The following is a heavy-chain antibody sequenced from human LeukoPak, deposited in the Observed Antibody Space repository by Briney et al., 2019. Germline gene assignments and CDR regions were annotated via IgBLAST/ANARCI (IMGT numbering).Heavy chain of an antibody. CDR2: IKSKTDGGTT. V-gene: IGHV3-15*01. CDR1: GLTFSNAW. D-gene: IGHD3-3*01. Sequence: PGGSLRLSCAASGLTFSNAWMSWVRQAPGKGLEWVGRIKSKTDGGTTDYAAPVKGRFTISRDDSKNTLYLQMNSLKTEDTAVYYCTTHFGVVSWFDPWGQGTLVTVSS. J-gene: IGHJ5*02. CDR3: TTHFGVVSWFDP.